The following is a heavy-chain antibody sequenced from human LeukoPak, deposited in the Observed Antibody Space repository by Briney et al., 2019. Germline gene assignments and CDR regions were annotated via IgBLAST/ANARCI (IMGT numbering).Heavy chain of an antibody. V-gene: IGHV3-66*04. CDR3: ARLSFPTTLTTVDP. Sequence: GGSLRLSCAASGFTVSSNYMSWVRQAPGKGLEWVSVIYSGGNTYYADSVRGRFTISRDNSKNTLYLQMNSLRAEDTAVYYCARLSFPTTLTTVDPWGQGTLVTVSS. J-gene: IGHJ5*02. CDR1: GFTVSSNY. D-gene: IGHD4-11*01. CDR2: IYSGGNT.